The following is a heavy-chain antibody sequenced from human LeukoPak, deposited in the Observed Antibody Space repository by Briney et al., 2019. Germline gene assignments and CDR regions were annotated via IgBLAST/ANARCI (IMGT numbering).Heavy chain of an antibody. J-gene: IGHJ3*02. CDR3: ARGFLEWLLSNDAFDI. D-gene: IGHD3-3*01. CDR1: GGSFSGYY. V-gene: IGHV4-34*01. CDR2: INHSGST. Sequence: SETLSLTCAVYGGSFSGYYWSWIRQPPGKGLEWIGEINHSGSTNYNPSLKSRVTISVDTSKNQFSLKLSSVTAADTAVYYCARGFLEWLLSNDAFDIWGPGTMVTVSS.